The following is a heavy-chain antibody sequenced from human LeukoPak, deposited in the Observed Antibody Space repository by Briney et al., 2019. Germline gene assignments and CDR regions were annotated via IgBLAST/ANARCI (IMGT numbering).Heavy chain of an antibody. V-gene: IGHV4-34*01. D-gene: IGHD2-21*01. CDR2: INHSGST. Sequence: SETLSLTCAVYGGSFSGYYWSWIRQPPGKGLEWIGEINHSGSTNYSPSLKSRVTISVDTSKNQFSLKLSSVTAADTAVYYCARAALYSPFDYWGQGTLVTVSS. CDR3: ARAALYSPFDY. J-gene: IGHJ4*02. CDR1: GGSFSGYY.